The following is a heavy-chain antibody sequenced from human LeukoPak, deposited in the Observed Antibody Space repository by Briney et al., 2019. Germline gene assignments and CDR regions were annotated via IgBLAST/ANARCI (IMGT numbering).Heavy chain of an antibody. CDR2: IYPGDSDP. V-gene: IGHV5-51*01. D-gene: IGHD2-2*01. J-gene: IGHJ5*02. Sequence: GESLKISCKGSGYSFTSYWIGWVRQMPGKGLEWMGIIYPGDSDPRYSPSCEGQVTISADKSISTAYLQWSSLKASDTATYYCARMLPAAMSCGFDPWGQGTLVTVSS. CDR3: ARMLPAAMSCGFDP. CDR1: GYSFTSYW.